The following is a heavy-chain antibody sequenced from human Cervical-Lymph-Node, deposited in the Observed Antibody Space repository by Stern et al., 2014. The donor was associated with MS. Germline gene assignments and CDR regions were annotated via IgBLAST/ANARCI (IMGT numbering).Heavy chain of an antibody. CDR3: AREGEYCSGSRCYPFLDY. D-gene: IGHD2-15*01. CDR1: GGSLRSYY. Sequence: QVQLQESGPGLVKPSETLSLTCTVSGGSLRSYYWNWIRQATGKGLEWLGFIYHTGSVNYNPSLSSRVAMSVDTSKNQFSLTVSSVTAADTAVYYCAREGEYCSGSRCYPFLDYWGQGTLVTVSS. CDR2: IYHTGSV. J-gene: IGHJ4*02. V-gene: IGHV4-59*01.